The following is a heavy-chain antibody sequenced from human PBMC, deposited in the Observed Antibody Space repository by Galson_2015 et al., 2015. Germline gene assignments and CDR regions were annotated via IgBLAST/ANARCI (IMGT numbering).Heavy chain of an antibody. D-gene: IGHD2-15*01. Sequence: SVKVSCKASGYTFTSYYMHWVRQAPGQGLEWMGIINPSGGSTSYAQKFQGRVTMTRDTSTSTVYMELSSLRSEDTAVYYCARDLGYCSGGSCYSVPKGIFDYWGQGTLVTVSS. V-gene: IGHV1-46*01. CDR2: INPSGGST. J-gene: IGHJ4*02. CDR1: GYTFTSYY. CDR3: ARDLGYCSGGSCYSVPKGIFDY.